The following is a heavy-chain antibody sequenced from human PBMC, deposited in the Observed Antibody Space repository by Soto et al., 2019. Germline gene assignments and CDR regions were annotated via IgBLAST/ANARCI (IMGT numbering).Heavy chain of an antibody. D-gene: IGHD2-2*03. Sequence: GGSLRLSCSASGFTFSTYAMHWVRQAPGKGLEYVSAVSSHGGSPYYADSVKGRFSISRDNSKNTLSLQMSSLRAEDTAVYYCVKDGYCRSTSCSGYYGMDVWCQGTTVTVSS. CDR2: VSSHGGSP. CDR3: VKDGYCRSTSCSGYYGMDV. J-gene: IGHJ6*02. CDR1: GFTFSTYA. V-gene: IGHV3-64D*06.